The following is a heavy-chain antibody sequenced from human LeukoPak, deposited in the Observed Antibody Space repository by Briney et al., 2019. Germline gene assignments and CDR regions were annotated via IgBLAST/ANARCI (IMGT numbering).Heavy chain of an antibody. CDR1: GYTFTGYY. CDR2: INPSGGST. D-gene: IGHD3-10*01. V-gene: IGHV1-46*01. CDR3: ASAGGSGSYYYY. Sequence: ASVKVSCKASGYTFTGYYMHWVRQAPGQGLEWMGIINPSGGSTSCAQKFQGRVTMTRDTSTSTVYMELSSLRSGDTAVYYCASAGGSGSYYYYWGQGTLVTVSS. J-gene: IGHJ4*02.